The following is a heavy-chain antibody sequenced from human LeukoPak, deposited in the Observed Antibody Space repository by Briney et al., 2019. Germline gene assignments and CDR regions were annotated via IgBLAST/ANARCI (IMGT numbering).Heavy chain of an antibody. CDR3: ARQRFYSLKKKYYYGSGSYYNE. V-gene: IGHV5-51*01. CDR1: GYSFTSYW. CDR2: IYPGDSDT. D-gene: IGHD3-10*01. Sequence: GESLKISCKGSGYSFTSYWIGWVRQMPGKGLEWMGIIYPGDSDTRYSPSFQGQVTISADKSISTAYLQWSSLKASDTAMYYCARQRFYSLKKKYYYGSGSYYNEWGQGTLVTVSS. J-gene: IGHJ4*02.